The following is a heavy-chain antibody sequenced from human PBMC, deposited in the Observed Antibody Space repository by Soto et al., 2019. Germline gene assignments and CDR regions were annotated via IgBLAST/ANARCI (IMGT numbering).Heavy chain of an antibody. CDR2: VHDSWGS. V-gene: IGHV4-59*08. CDR3: ARQGSWALHVLVDV. CDR1: GGSISNYY. D-gene: IGHD1-26*01. J-gene: IGHJ6*02. Sequence: QVPLQESGPGLLKPSETLFLSSTVSGGSISNYYWRWFRQTPGKGLDWIAYVHDSWGSNYNPSLKTRVAISLDSSKSRFSLKLTSVTATDTAVYYCARQGSWALHVLVDVWAQGSTVTVSS.